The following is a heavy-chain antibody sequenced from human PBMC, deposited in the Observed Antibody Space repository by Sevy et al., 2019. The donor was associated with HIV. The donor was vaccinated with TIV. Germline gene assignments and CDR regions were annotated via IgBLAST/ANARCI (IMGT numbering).Heavy chain of an antibody. CDR2: IIPFFASA. Sequence: ASVKVSCSASGGTFDTYTLNGLRQAPGQGLEWMGAIIPFFASAKYAQTFQGRVTFTADGSRNTMYMERSSLKSEDSAIYYCARDRDMGFGGGDAFDIWGQGTMVTVSS. CDR3: ARDRDMGFGGGDAFDI. V-gene: IGHV1-69*13. D-gene: IGHD3-16*01. CDR1: GGTFDTYT. J-gene: IGHJ3*02.